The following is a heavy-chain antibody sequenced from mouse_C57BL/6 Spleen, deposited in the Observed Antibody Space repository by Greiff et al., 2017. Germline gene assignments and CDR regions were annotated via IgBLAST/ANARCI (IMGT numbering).Heavy chain of an antibody. Sequence: EVKLQQSGAELVRPGASVKLSCTASGFNIKDDYMHWVKQRPEQGLEWIGWIDPENGDTEYASKFQGKATITADTSSNTAYLQLSSLTSEDTAVYYCTTGGSSYEAYWGQGTLVTVSA. CDR2: IDPENGDT. V-gene: IGHV14-4*01. J-gene: IGHJ3*01. CDR1: GFNIKDDY. D-gene: IGHD1-1*01. CDR3: TTGGSSYEAY.